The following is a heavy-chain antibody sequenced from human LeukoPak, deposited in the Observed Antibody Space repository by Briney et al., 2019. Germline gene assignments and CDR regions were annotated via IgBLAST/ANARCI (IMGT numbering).Heavy chain of an antibody. V-gene: IGHV3-15*01. J-gene: IGHJ4*02. D-gene: IGHD2-2*01. CDR1: GFTFSNGW. Sequence: GGSLRLSCAASGFTFSNGWLSWVRQAPGKGLEWVGRMKSKTDGGTTYYAALVRGRFTISRDDSKNTLYLQMNSLKTEDTAVYYCTTDPEVLGYCSSTSCSPFDYWGQGTLVTVSS. CDR2: MKSKTDGGTT. CDR3: TTDPEVLGYCSSTSCSPFDY.